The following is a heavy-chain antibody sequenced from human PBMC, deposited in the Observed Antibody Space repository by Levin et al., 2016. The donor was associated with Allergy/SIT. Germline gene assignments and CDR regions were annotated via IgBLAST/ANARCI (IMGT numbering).Heavy chain of an antibody. CDR3: VREVSMGVRGVIPA. CDR1: GGTFSTST. Sequence: SVKVSCKASGGTFSTSTINWVRQAPGQGLEWMGGVIPIFKRPTYAQKFQGRVTINADESTNTAYMELSSLRSEDTALYYCVREVSMGVRGVIPAWGQGTLVTVSS. CDR2: VIPIFKRP. J-gene: IGHJ5*02. V-gene: IGHV1-69*13. D-gene: IGHD3-10*01.